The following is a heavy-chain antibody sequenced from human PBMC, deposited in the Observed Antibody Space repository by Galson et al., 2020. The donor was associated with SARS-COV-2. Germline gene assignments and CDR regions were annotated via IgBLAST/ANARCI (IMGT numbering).Heavy chain of an antibody. CDR3: ARDPFYYDCWRRYTHPPTIYYSYGMDV. J-gene: IGHJ6*02. CDR2: ISYDGSNK. Sequence: GGSLRLSCAASGFTFSSYAMHWVRQAPGKGLEWVAVISYDGSNKYYADSVKGRFTISRDNSKNTLYLQMNSLRAEDTAVYYCARDPFYYDCWRRYTHPPTIYYSYGMDVWGQGTTVTVSS. V-gene: IGHV3-30*04. D-gene: IGHD3-3*01. CDR1: GFTFSSYA.